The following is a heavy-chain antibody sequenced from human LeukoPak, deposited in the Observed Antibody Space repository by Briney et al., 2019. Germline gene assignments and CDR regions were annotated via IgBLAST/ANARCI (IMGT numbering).Heavy chain of an antibody. CDR3: ARDLTPTTVPHFDH. V-gene: IGHV4-31*03. D-gene: IGHD4-11*01. CDR1: GCSISSGGYY. Sequence: PSQTLSLTCTVSGCSISSGGYYWSWIRQHPGKGLEWIGYIYYSGSTYYNPSLKSRVTISVDTSKNQFSLKLSSVTAADTAVYYCARDLTPTTVPHFDHWGQGTLVTVSS. J-gene: IGHJ4*02. CDR2: IYYSGST.